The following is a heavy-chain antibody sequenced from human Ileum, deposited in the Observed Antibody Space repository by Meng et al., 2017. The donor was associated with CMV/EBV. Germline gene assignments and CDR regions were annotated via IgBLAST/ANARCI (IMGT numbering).Heavy chain of an antibody. CDR3: ARDWERYCSSTSCYRFDP. V-gene: IGHV4-39*07. CDR1: SSGSCC. D-gene: IGHD2-2*02. CDR2: VYYSGSA. J-gene: IGHJ5*02. Sequence: SSGSCCWGWIRRPPGKGLEWIKSVYYSGSAYYNPSLRGRVTISIDTSKSQFSLKLSSVNAADTAVYYCARDWERYCSSTSCYRFDPWGQGTLVTVSS.